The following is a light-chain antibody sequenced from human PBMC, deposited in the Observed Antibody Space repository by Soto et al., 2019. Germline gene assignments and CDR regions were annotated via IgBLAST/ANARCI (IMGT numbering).Light chain of an antibody. CDR3: QHYYSVPPT. CDR1: QSLLSSSDNRNY. J-gene: IGKJ1*01. Sequence: DIVMTQSPDSLTVSLGERDTINCKSSQSLLSSSDNRNYLAWCQHKPGQSPKMLIYWASTRYSGVPDRFSGSGSGTDFSLTISSLQAEDVAVYYCQHYYSVPPTFGQGTKVEIK. V-gene: IGKV4-1*01. CDR2: WAS.